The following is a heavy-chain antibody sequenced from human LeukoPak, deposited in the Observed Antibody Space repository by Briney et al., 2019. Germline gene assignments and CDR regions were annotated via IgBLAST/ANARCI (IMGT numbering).Heavy chain of an antibody. V-gene: IGHV3-43*02. J-gene: IGHJ4*02. CDR2: ISGDGGST. CDR1: GFIFGNYA. D-gene: IGHD6-19*01. CDR3: ARESETSGWYDY. Sequence: GGSLRLSCAAPGFIFGNYAIHWVRQAPGKGLEWVSLISGDGGSTFYADSVRGRFTISRDNTRKSLSLQMSSLRSEDTALYYCARESETSGWYDYWGQGTLVTVSS.